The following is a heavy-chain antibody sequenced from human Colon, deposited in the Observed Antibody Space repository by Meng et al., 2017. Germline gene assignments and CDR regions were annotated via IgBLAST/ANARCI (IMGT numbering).Heavy chain of an antibody. CDR2: IFHAGNT. CDR1: GGSITNDNW. D-gene: IGHD3-22*01. CDR3: ARDFHSTMTVFDS. Sequence: QGQLQESGPGLGQPSGTLSLTCAVSGGSITNDNWWSWVRQPPGKGLEWIGEIFHAGNTNYNPSLKSRVTMSLDKSKNQFSLTLTSVTAADTAVYYCARDFHSTMTVFDSWGQGTLVTVSS. J-gene: IGHJ4*02. V-gene: IGHV4-4*02.